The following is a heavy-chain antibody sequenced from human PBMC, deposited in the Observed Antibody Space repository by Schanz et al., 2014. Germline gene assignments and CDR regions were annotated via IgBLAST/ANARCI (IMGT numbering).Heavy chain of an antibody. CDR1: GYTFIGHH. Sequence: QVQLVQSGTEVRKPGASVKVSCKASGYTFIGHHIHWVRQAPGQGLEWMGWMDPKSGATNYAQKFRGRVTMTGDTSIRTAYIEVNRLRSDDTAVYYCARAITFVALDSWGQGTLVTVSS. CDR2: MDPKSGAT. V-gene: IGHV1-2*02. CDR3: ARAITFVALDS. D-gene: IGHD3-3*02. J-gene: IGHJ4*02.